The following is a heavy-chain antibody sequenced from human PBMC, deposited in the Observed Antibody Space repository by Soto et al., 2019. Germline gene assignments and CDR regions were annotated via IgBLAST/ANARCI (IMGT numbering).Heavy chain of an antibody. Sequence: SQTLSLTCAISGDSVSSNSAAWNWIRQSPSRGLEWLGRTYYRFKWYNDYAVSVKSRITINPDTSKNQFSLQLNSVTPEDTAVYYCARDSVWYSSSFSSGMDVWGQGTTVTVSS. CDR2: TYYRFKWYN. V-gene: IGHV6-1*01. CDR1: GDSVSSNSAA. D-gene: IGHD6-6*01. J-gene: IGHJ6*02. CDR3: ARDSVWYSSSFSSGMDV.